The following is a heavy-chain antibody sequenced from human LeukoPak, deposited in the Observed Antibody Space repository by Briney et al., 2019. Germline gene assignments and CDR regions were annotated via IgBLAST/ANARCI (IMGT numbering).Heavy chain of an antibody. CDR2: IYYSGST. D-gene: IGHD6-19*01. CDR3: ARDLGPEWRRLVESHYYYYYMDV. J-gene: IGHJ6*03. V-gene: IGHV4-59*12. Sequence: SETLSLTCTVSGGSISSYYWSWIRQPPGKGPEWIGYIYYSGSTNYNPSLKSRVTISLDTSKNQFSLKLNSVTAADTAVYYCARDLGPEWRRLVESHYYYYYMDVWGKGTTVTVSS. CDR1: GGSISSYY.